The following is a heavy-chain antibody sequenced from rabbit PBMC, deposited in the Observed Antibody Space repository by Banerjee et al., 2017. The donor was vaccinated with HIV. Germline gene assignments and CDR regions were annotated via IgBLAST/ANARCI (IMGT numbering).Heavy chain of an antibody. CDR3: ARRNGYFNL. CDR1: GFSFSNKYV. J-gene: IGHJ4*01. Sequence: QEQLEESGGDLVKPEGSLTLTCTASGFSFSNKYVMCWVRQAPGKGLEWIACIGTSGTTYYANWAKGRFTISKTSSTAVTLQMTSLTAADTATYFCARRNGYFNLWGPGTLVTVS. V-gene: IGHV1S45*01. CDR2: IGTSGTT.